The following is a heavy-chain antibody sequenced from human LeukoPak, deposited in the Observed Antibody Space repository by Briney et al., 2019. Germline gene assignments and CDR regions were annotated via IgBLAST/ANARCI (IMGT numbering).Heavy chain of an antibody. CDR3: ARGPYCGGDCYAPEGYDAFDI. Sequence: GASVKVSCKASGYAFTSYYIHWLRQAPGQGFEWLGWSDPNSGATKYEHFQGRVTMTWDTSIDTAYMELSSLRSEDTAVYYCARGPYCGGDCYAPEGYDAFDIWGQGTMVTVSS. CDR1: GYAFTSYY. CDR2: SDPNSGAT. V-gene: IGHV1-2*02. J-gene: IGHJ3*02. D-gene: IGHD2-21*02.